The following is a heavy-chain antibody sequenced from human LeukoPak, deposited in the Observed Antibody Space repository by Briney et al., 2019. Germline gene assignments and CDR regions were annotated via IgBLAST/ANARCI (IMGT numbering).Heavy chain of an antibody. D-gene: IGHD3-10*01. Sequence: GGSLRLSCAASGFTFSSYEMNWVRQAPGKGLEWVSYISSSGSTIYYADSVKGRFTISRDNAKNSLYLQMNSLRAEDTAVYYCARSVVLWFGEFDYWGQGTLVTVSS. CDR2: ISSSGSTI. J-gene: IGHJ4*02. CDR1: GFTFSSYE. CDR3: ARSVVLWFGEFDY. V-gene: IGHV3-48*03.